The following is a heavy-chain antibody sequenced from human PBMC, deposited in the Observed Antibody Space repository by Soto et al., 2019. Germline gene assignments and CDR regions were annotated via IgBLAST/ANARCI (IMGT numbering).Heavy chain of an antibody. V-gene: IGHV4-59*01. J-gene: IGHJ4*01. CDR1: GGSIINYY. CDR2: SYYSGTT. Sequence: SETLCLSCTVAGGSIINYYWSWIRQSPGRGLEWIGCSYYSGTTNYNPSLSSRVTISIGASKTQFSLRLRSVTAADTAVYSCARRQDWNSLFANWGPRILVPVSS. CDR3: ARRQDWNSLFAN. D-gene: IGHD1-7*01.